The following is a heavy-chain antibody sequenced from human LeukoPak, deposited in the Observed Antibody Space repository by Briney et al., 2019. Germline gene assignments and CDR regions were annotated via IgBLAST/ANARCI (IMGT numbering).Heavy chain of an antibody. Sequence: ASVKVSCTASGYTFTSYAIHWVRQAPGQRLEWTGWISAGNGNTKYSQNFQGRVTFISNTSATTAFMELSSLRSEDAAVYYCARDSGSGSNDYWGQGTLVTVSS. V-gene: IGHV1-3*01. CDR1: GYTFTSYA. CDR3: ARDSGSGSNDY. D-gene: IGHD1-26*01. CDR2: ISAGNGNT. J-gene: IGHJ4*02.